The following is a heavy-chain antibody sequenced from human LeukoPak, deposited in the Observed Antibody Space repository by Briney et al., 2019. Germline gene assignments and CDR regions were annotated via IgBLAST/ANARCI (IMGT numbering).Heavy chain of an antibody. CDR2: INGGGSNT. V-gene: IGHV3-23*01. D-gene: IGHD2-15*01. CDR1: GFTFNTYV. J-gene: IGHJ4*02. Sequence: GGSLRLSCAASGFTFNTYVMSWVRQAPGKGLEWVSAINGGGSNTYYADSVKGRFTISRGNSKNMVYLQMNNLRADDTAVYCCAKSVVVITFRFDDWGQGALVTVSS. CDR3: AKSVVVITFRFDD.